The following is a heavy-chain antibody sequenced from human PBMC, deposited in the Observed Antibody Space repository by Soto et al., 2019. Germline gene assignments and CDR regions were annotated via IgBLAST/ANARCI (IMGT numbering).Heavy chain of an antibody. V-gene: IGHV4-59*01. CDR3: ARRWGNSLDY. D-gene: IGHD2-8*02. CDR1: GGSISSYY. Sequence: QVQLQESGPGLVKPSETLSLTCTVSGGSISSYYWSWIRQPPGKGLEWIGYIYYSGSTNYNPSLKCRVTISVDTSKNQFSLKLSSVTAADTAVYYCARRWGNSLDYWGQGTLVTVSS. CDR2: IYYSGST. J-gene: IGHJ4*02.